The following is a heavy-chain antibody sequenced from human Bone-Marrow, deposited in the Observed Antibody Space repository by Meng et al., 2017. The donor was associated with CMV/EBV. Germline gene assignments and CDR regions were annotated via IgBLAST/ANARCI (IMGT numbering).Heavy chain of an antibody. CDR3: AFASYSSSLTPQFDP. Sequence: ASVKVSCKASGYTFTSYYMHWVRQAPGQGLEWMGIINPSGGSTSYAQKFQGRVTMTRDTSTSTVYMELSSLRSEDTAVYYCAFASYSSSLTPQFDPWGRGTLVTVSS. CDR1: GYTFTSYY. J-gene: IGHJ5*02. CDR2: INPSGGST. D-gene: IGHD6-13*01. V-gene: IGHV1-46*01.